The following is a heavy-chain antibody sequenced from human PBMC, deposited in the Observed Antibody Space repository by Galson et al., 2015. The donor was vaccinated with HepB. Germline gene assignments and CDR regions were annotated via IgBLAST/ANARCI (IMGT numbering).Heavy chain of an antibody. D-gene: IGHD6-13*01. V-gene: IGHV4-61*01. Sequence: SETLSLTCTVSGGSVSSGSYYWSWIRQPPGKGLEWIGYIYYSGSTNYNPSLKSRVTISVDTSKNQFSLKLSSVTAADTAVYYCASVRARIAAAGRNWFDPWGQGTLVTVSS. CDR1: GGSVSSGSYY. CDR3: ASVRARIAAAGRNWFDP. CDR2: IYYSGST. J-gene: IGHJ5*02.